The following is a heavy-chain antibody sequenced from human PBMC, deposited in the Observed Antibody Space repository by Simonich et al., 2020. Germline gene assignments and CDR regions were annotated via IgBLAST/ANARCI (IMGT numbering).Heavy chain of an antibody. CDR2: SSSSSSYI. D-gene: IGHD3-16*01. Sequence: EVQLVESGGGLVKPGGSLRLSCAASGFTFSSFSMNGVRQAPGKGLGWGSSSSSSSSYIYYADSVKGRFTISRDNAKNSLYLQMNSLRAEDTAVYYCAREQARGGAFDIWGQGTMVTVSS. CDR1: GFTFSSFS. CDR3: AREQARGGAFDI. J-gene: IGHJ3*02. V-gene: IGHV3-21*01.